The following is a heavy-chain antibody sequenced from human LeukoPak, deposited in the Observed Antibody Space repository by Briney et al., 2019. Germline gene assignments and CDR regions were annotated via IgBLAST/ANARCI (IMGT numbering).Heavy chain of an antibody. CDR1: GGSISSYY. J-gene: IGHJ4*02. CDR3: ARTIAAARRTQ. V-gene: IGHV4-59*01. CDR2: IYYSGST. D-gene: IGHD6-13*01. Sequence: MTSETLSLTCTVSGGSISSYYWSWIRQPPGKGLEWIGYIYYSGSTNYNPSLKSRVTISVDTSKNQFSLKLSSVTAADTAVYYGARTIAAARRTQWGQGTLVTVSS.